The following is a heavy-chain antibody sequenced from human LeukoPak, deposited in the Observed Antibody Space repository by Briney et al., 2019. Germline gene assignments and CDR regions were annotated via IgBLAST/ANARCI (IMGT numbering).Heavy chain of an antibody. CDR1: GGSISPYY. J-gene: IGHJ4*02. D-gene: IGHD6-19*01. Sequence: SETLSLTCTVSGGSISPYYWSWIQQPPGKGLEWIGYIYYTGSGSTSHNPSLKSRVTISVDTSKNRFSLILNSVTAADTAVYYCARHAVYAGSGWAFDYWGQGTLVTVSS. V-gene: IGHV4-59*08. CDR3: ARHAVYAGSGWAFDY. CDR2: IYYTGSGST.